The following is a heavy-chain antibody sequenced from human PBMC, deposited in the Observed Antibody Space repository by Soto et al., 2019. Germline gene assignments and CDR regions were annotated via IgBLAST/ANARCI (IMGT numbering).Heavy chain of an antibody. V-gene: IGHV1-18*01. CDR2: ISAYNGNT. Sequence: VASVKVSCKASGYTFTSYGISWVRQAPGQGLEWMGWISAYNGNTNYAQKLQGRVTMTTDTSTSTDYMELRSLRSDDTAVYYCARGPRYCSSTSCFNWFDPWGQGTLVTVSS. J-gene: IGHJ5*02. CDR1: GYTFTSYG. CDR3: ARGPRYCSSTSCFNWFDP. D-gene: IGHD2-2*01.